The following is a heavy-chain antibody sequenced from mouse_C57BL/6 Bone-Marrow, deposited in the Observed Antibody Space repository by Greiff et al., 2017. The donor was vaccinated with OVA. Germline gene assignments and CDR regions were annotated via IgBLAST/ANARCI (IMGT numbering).Heavy chain of an antibody. D-gene: IGHD1-1*01. CDR1: GYTFTDYY. Sequence: QVQLQQSGAELVRPGASVKLSCKASGYTFTDYYINWVKQRPGQGLEWIARIYPGSGNTYYNEKFKGKATLTAEKSSSTAYMQLSSLTSEDTAVYFCARSNYYGRSDYWGQGTTLTVSS. CDR2: IYPGSGNT. J-gene: IGHJ2*01. V-gene: IGHV1-76*01. CDR3: ARSNYYGRSDY.